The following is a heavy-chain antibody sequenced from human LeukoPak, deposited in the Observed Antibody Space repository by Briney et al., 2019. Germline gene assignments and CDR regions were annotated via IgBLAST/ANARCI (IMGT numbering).Heavy chain of an antibody. Sequence: SETLSLTCVVYGGSFSGYYWSWIRQPPGKGLEWIGEINHSGSTNYNPSLKSRVTISVDTSKNQFSLKLSSVTAADTAVYYCARGRGWLQLTETDYWGQGTLVTVSS. D-gene: IGHD5-24*01. CDR1: GGSFSGYY. CDR3: ARGRGWLQLTETDY. V-gene: IGHV4-34*01. J-gene: IGHJ4*02. CDR2: INHSGST.